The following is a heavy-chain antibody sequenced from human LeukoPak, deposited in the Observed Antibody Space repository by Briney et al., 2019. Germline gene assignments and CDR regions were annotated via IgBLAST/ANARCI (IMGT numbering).Heavy chain of an antibody. D-gene: IGHD3-3*01. V-gene: IGHV1-18*01. J-gene: IGHJ4*02. CDR2: ISAYNGNT. CDR3: ARSIFRSWGYDFWSGYYTDY. CDR1: GFTFTSYG. Sequence: GGSLRLSCAASGFTFTSYGISWVRQAPGQGLEWMGWISAYNGNTNYAQKLQGSVTMTTDTSTSTAYMELRSLRSDDTAVYYCARSIFRSWGYDFWSGYYTDYWGQGTLVTVSS.